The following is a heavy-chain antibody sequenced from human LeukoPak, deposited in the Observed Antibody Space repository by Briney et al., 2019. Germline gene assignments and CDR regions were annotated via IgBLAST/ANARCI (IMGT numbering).Heavy chain of an antibody. CDR3: AAGAYYDILTGYYTWIYYFDY. D-gene: IGHD3-9*01. J-gene: IGHJ4*02. CDR2: IYYSGST. Sequence: NPSETLSLTCTVSGGSISSSSYYWGWIRQPPGKGLEWIGSIYYSGSTYYNPSLKSRVTISVDTSKNQFSLKLSSVTAADTAVYYCAAGAYYDILTGYYTWIYYFDYWGQGTLVTVSS. CDR1: GGSISSSSYY. V-gene: IGHV4-39*01.